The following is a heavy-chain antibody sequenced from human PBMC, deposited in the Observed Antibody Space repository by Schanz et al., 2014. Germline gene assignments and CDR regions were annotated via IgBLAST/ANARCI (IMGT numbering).Heavy chain of an antibody. D-gene: IGHD6-25*01. CDR2: ISGDHRNT. CDR1: GFTFSTHA. J-gene: IGHJ4*02. V-gene: IGHV3-23*04. CDR3: AKVRYSSGWRGDYFDE. Sequence: EVQLVESGGGLVQPGGSLRLSCVASGFTFSTHAMSWVRQAPGKGLEWVSSISGDHRNTFYADSVKGRFTISRDNSKNTLYLQMNSLRPEDTAVYYCAKVRYSSGWRGDYFDEWGQGTLVTVAS.